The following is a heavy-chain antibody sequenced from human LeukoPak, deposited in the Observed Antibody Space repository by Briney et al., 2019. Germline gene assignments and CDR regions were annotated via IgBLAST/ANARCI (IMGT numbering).Heavy chain of an antibody. CDR2: IYSAGST. Sequence: GGSLRLSCAASGFTVSSNHMSWVPQAPGRGLQWVSLIYSAGSTYHAVSVKGRFTISRDNSKNTLCLQMNILRAEDTAVYYCARLVIVGATNSLDSWGQGTLVTV. D-gene: IGHD1-26*01. J-gene: IGHJ4*02. V-gene: IGHV3-53*01. CDR1: GFTVSSNH. CDR3: ARLVIVGATNSLDS.